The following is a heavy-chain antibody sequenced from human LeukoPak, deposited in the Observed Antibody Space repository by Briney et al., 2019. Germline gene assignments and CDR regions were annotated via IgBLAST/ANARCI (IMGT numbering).Heavy chain of an antibody. V-gene: IGHV4-61*02. Sequence: PSETLSLTCTVSGGSISSGSYYWSWIRQPAGKGLEWIGRIYTSGSTNYNPSLKSRVTMSVDTSKNQFSLKLSSVTAADTAVYYCARDRGYYYMDVWGKGTTVTISS. CDR1: GGSISSGSYY. D-gene: IGHD3-10*01. CDR3: ARDRGYYYMDV. CDR2: IYTSGST. J-gene: IGHJ6*03.